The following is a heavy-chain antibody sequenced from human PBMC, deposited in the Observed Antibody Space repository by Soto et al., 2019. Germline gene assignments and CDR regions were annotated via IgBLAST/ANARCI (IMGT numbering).Heavy chain of an antibody. J-gene: IGHJ4*02. CDR3: ARDNSSSWHTPDY. CDR1: GGSISSYY. D-gene: IGHD6-13*01. Sequence: QVQLQESGPGLVKPSETLSLTCTVSGGSISSYYWSWIRQPPGKGLEWIGYIYYSGSTNYNPSLKSRVTISVDTSKNQFSLKLSSVTAADTAVYYCARDNSSSWHTPDYWGQGTLVTVSS. CDR2: IYYSGST. V-gene: IGHV4-59*01.